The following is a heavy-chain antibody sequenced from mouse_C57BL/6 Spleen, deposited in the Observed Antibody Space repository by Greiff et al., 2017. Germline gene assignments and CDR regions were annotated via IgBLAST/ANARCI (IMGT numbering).Heavy chain of an antibody. CDR1: GYTFTSYT. Sequence: VQLQQSGAELARPGASVKMSCKASGYTFTSYTMHWVKQRPGQGLEWIGYINPSSGYTKYNQKFKDKATLTADKSSSTAYMQLSSLTSEDSAVYYCARVTTVVEGWFAYWGQGTLVTVSA. CDR3: ARVTTVVEGWFAY. D-gene: IGHD1-1*01. V-gene: IGHV1-4*01. CDR2: INPSSGYT. J-gene: IGHJ3*01.